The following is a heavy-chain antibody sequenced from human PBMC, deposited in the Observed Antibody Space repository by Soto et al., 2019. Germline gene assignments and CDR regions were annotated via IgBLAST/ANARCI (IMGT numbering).Heavy chain of an antibody. CDR1: GFSLSTSGVG. V-gene: IGHV2-5*02. Sequence: QITLKESGPTLVKPTQTLTLTCTFSGFSLSTSGVGVGWIRQPPGKALEWLALIYWDDDKRYSPSLKSRLTITKDTSKNPVVLTMTNMDPVDTATYYCAHNGLDSSGKTYYFDYWGQGTLVTVSS. J-gene: IGHJ4*02. CDR2: IYWDDDK. CDR3: AHNGLDSSGKTYYFDY. D-gene: IGHD3-22*01.